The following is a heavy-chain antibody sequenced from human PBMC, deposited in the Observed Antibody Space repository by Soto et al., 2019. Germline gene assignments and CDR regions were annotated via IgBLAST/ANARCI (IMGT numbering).Heavy chain of an antibody. J-gene: IGHJ4*02. Sequence: ASVKVSCKASGGSFNKYAIDWVRQAPGQGLEWMGGIIPLFGTANYAQKFQARVTITADEAASTAYMELRSLRYEDTAVYYCARQFDYDTSGYYYAYWGQGTMVTVSS. CDR2: IIPLFGTA. D-gene: IGHD3-22*01. CDR1: GGSFNKYA. V-gene: IGHV1-69*13. CDR3: ARQFDYDTSGYYYAY.